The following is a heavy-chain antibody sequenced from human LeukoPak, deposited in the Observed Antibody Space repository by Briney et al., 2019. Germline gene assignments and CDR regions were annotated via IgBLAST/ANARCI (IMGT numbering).Heavy chain of an antibody. J-gene: IGHJ1*01. D-gene: IGHD2-21*02. Sequence: PRASVKVSCKASGYTFTSYGISWVRQAPGQGLEWMGWISAYNGSTNYAQKLQGRVTMTTDTSTSTAYTELRSLRSHDTAVYYCAREPYCGGDCSIRYFPHWGQGTLVTVSS. CDR3: AREPYCGGDCSIRYFPH. V-gene: IGHV1-18*01. CDR1: GYTFTSYG. CDR2: ISAYNGST.